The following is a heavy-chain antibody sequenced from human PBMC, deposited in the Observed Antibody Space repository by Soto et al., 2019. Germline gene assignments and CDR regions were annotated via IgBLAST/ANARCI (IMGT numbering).Heavy chain of an antibody. J-gene: IGHJ6*02. V-gene: IGHV4-30-4*01. CDR2: ISYSGST. Sequence: QVQLQESGPGLVKPSQTLSLTCTVSGGSISSGDYDWTWIRQPPGKGLEWIGYISYSGSTYYNPSLKSRVTISIDTSKNQMSLKLSSVTAADTAVYYCARGRVRWNAGTNYYGMDVWGQGTTVTVSS. CDR3: ARGRVRWNAGTNYYGMDV. CDR1: GGSISSGDYD. D-gene: IGHD1-1*01.